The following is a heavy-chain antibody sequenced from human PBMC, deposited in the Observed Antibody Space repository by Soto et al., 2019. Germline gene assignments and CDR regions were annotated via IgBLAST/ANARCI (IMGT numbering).Heavy chain of an antibody. CDR1: GFSLTTSGVG. Sequence: QITLNESGPTVVKPAETLTLTCTFSGFSLTTSGVGVGWLRQSPGKAPEWLALIYWDDDKRYSASLKSRLTITKHTSKNQVVLTIASVDPADTATYYCAHRILRTVFGLVTTTAIYFDFWGQGTPVVVSS. D-gene: IGHD3-3*01. CDR2: IYWDDDK. J-gene: IGHJ4*02. CDR3: AHRILRTVFGLVTTTAIYFDF. V-gene: IGHV2-5*02.